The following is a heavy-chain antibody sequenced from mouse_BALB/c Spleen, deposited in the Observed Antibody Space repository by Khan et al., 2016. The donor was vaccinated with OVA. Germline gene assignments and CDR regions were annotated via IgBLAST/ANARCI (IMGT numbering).Heavy chain of an antibody. V-gene: IGHV3-8*02. J-gene: IGHJ3*01. CDR2: MIYSGNT. CDR3: ARSAYRYAFAY. CDR1: GDSITSGY. Sequence: EVQLQESGPSLVKPSQTLSLTCSVTGDSITSGYWNWIRKFPGNKLEYMGYMIYSGNTYYNPSLKSRISITRHTSKNQYYLQLNSVTTENTATYYCARSAYRYAFAYWCQGTLVTVSA. D-gene: IGHD2-14*01.